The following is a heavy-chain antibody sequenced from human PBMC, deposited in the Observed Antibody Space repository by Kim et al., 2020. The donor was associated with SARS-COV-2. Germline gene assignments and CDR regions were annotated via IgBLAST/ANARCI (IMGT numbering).Heavy chain of an antibody. J-gene: IGHJ6*02. CDR3: AGHVRAARYYYDSGTYKTQMDL. CDR2: IYPGDSDT. CDR1: GDTFTRNW. Sequence: GESLKISCKGSGDTFTRNWIAWVRQKPGKGLEWMGIIYPGDSDTKYSPSFQGQVTISADKSINTAYLQWSSLKASDTAIYFCAGHVRAARYYYDSGTYKTQMDLWGQGTTVTVSS. V-gene: IGHV5-51*01. D-gene: IGHD3-10*01.